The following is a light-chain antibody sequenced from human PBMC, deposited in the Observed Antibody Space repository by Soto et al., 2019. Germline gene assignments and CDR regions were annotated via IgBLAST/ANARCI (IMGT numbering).Light chain of an antibody. J-gene: IGKJ1*01. CDR1: QSVSSSY. CDR2: GAS. V-gene: IGKV3-20*01. CDR3: QQYGRSPLT. Sequence: EIVLTQSPATLSLSPGERATLSCWASQSVSSSYLACYQQKPGQAPRLIIYGASSRATGIPDRFGGSASATDFTLTTRRLEPEDFAVYYCQQYGRSPLTFGQGTKVDI.